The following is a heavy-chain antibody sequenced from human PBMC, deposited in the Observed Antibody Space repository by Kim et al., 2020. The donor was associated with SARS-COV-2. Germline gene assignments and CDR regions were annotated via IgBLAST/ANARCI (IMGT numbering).Heavy chain of an antibody. Sequence: GGSLRLSCAASGFTFSSCAMHWVRQSPGKGLEWVAVISYDGSNQNYADSVKGRFTISRDNSKNTLYLQMNSLRAEDTALYYGARDPWSRLRGITYSYYGMDVWGQGTTVTVSS. V-gene: IGHV3-30-3*01. D-gene: IGHD3-10*01. J-gene: IGHJ6*02. CDR3: ARDPWSRLRGITYSYYGMDV. CDR1: GFTFSSCA. CDR2: ISYDGSNQ.